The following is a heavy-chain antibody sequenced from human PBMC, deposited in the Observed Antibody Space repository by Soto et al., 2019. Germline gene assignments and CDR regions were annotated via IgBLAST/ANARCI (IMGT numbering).Heavy chain of an antibody. CDR1: GFTFSSYA. J-gene: IGHJ4*02. CDR2: ISGSGGST. V-gene: IGHV3-23*01. D-gene: IGHD2-15*01. Sequence: PGGSLRLSCAASGFTFSSYAMSWVRQAPGKGLEWVSAISGSGGSTYYADSVKGRFTISRDNSKNTLYLQMNSLRAEDTAVYYCAKGRIVVVVADYFDYWGQGTLVTVSS. CDR3: AKGRIVVVVADYFDY.